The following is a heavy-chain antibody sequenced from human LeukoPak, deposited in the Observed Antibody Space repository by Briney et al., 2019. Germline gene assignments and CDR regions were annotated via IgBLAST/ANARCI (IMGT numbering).Heavy chain of an antibody. J-gene: IGHJ4*02. Sequence: PGGSLSLSCAASGFTFNIYWMSWVRQAPGKGLEWVANIKQDGSEKYCVDSVKGRFTISRDNAKNSLYLHMNSLRAEDTAVYYCARDKAYGDSEDYWGQGTLVTVSS. D-gene: IGHD4-17*01. V-gene: IGHV3-7*05. CDR3: ARDKAYGDSEDY. CDR2: IKQDGSEK. CDR1: GFTFNIYW.